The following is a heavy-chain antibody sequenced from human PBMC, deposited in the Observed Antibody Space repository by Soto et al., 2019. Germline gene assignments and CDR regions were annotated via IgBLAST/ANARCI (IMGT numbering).Heavy chain of an antibody. CDR1: GGSISSGGYY. J-gene: IGHJ4*02. D-gene: IGHD3-10*01. V-gene: IGHV4-31*03. CDR2: IYYSGST. CDR3: ARGRGGVANFDY. Sequence: QVQLQESGPGLVKPSQTLSLTCTVSGGSISSGGYYWSWIRQHPGKGLEWIGYIYYSGSTYYNPSLKSRVTISVDTSKNQFSLKLSSVTDADTAVYYRARGRGGVANFDYWGQGTLVTVSS.